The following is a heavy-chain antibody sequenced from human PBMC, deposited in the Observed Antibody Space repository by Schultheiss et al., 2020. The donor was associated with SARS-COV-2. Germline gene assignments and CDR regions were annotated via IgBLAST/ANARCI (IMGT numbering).Heavy chain of an antibody. D-gene: IGHD3-3*01. CDR3: VRGGPTIFGVVIDY. J-gene: IGHJ4*02. CDR2: ISYDGSNK. Sequence: GGSLRLSCAASGFTFSSYAMHWVRQAPGKGLEWVAVISYDGSNKYYADSVKGRFTTSRDNSKNTLYLQMNSLRAEDTAVYYCVRGGPTIFGVVIDYWGQGTLVTVSS. CDR1: GFTFSSYA. V-gene: IGHV3-30*01.